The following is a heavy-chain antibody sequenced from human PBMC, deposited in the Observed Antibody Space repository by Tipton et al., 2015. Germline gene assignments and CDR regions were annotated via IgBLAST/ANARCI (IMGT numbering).Heavy chain of an antibody. Sequence: QSGAEVKKPGESLKISCKGSGYIFTSFWIGWVRQMPGKGLEWMGTIYPGDSETRYNPSFQGQVTISADKSITTAYLQWRRLKASDPAMYYCVRRARRVGSHSYPYYFDYWGQGTLVPVSS. D-gene: IGHD1-26*01. CDR2: IYPGDSET. CDR1: GYIFTSFW. J-gene: IGHJ4*02. CDR3: VRRARRVGSHSYPYYFDY. V-gene: IGHV5-51*01.